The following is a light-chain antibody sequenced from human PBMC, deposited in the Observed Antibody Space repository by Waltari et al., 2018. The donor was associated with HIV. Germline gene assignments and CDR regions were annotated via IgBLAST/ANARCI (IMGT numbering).Light chain of an antibody. V-gene: IGLV2-14*01. CDR2: EVN. Sequence: QSALTQPASVSGSPGQSITISCTGTRGAVGGYNYVSWYQQYPGKAPKLIIYEVNNRPSGVSDRFSGSKSGNTASLTISGLQAEDEADYYCSSYTSSSTLDVFGTGTEVTVL. CDR1: RGAVGGYNY. CDR3: SSYTSSSTLDV. J-gene: IGLJ1*01.